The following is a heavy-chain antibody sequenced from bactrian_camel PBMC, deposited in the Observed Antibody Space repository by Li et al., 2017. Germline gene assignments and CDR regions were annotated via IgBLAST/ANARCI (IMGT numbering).Heavy chain of an antibody. CDR1: GGTFSSCSS. V-gene: IGHV3S53*01. CDR2: IDRYGST. CDR3: VKDRTFGSWSWGHYFGN. Sequence: HVQLVESGGGLVQPGRSLTLSCAASGGTFSSCSSMGWYRQAPGKERALVSNIDRYGSTSYADSVMGRFSISKDSAQNTVYLQMNSLKPEDTAVYYCVKDRTFGSWSWGHYFGNWGQGTQVTVS. D-gene: IGHD6*01. J-gene: IGHJ6*01.